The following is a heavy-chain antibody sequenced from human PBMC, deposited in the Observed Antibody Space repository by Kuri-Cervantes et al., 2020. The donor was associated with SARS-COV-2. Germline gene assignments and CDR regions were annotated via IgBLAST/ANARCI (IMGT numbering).Heavy chain of an antibody. J-gene: IGHJ3*02. V-gene: IGHV1-69*13. Sequence: SVNVSCKASVGTFISYAISWVRQAPGQGLEWMGGIIPIFGTANYAQKFQGRVTITADESTSTAYMELSSLRSDDTAVYYCARGVHCSGGSCLEGAFDIWGQGTMVTVSS. CDR3: ARGVHCSGGSCLEGAFDI. CDR2: IIPIFGTA. CDR1: VGTFISYA. D-gene: IGHD2-15*01.